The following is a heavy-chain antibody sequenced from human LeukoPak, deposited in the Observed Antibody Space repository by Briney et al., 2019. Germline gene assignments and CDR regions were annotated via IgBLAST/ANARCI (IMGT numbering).Heavy chain of an antibody. CDR3: ASMGGSYYGMNAFDI. CDR1: GGSISSSSYY. Sequence: PSETLSLTCTVSGGSISSSSYYWGWIRQPPGKGLEWIGSIYYSGSTYYNPSLKSRVTISVDTSKNQFSLKLSSVTAADTAVYYCASMGGSYYGMNAFDIWGQGTMVTVSS. D-gene: IGHD1-26*01. CDR2: IYYSGST. V-gene: IGHV4-39*01. J-gene: IGHJ3*02.